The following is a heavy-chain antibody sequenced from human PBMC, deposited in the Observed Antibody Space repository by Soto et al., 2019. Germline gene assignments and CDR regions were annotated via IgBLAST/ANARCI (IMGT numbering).Heavy chain of an antibody. CDR2: INAGNGNT. CDR3: ARAVAVAADFGY. CDR1: GYTFTGYA. Sequence: QVQLVQSGAEEKKPGASVKVSCKASGYTFTGYAMHWVRQAPGQRLEWMGWINAGNGNTKYSQKFQGRVTITRDTSASAAYMELSSLSSEDTAVYYCARAVAVAADFGYWGQGTLVTVSS. J-gene: IGHJ4*02. V-gene: IGHV1-3*05. D-gene: IGHD6-19*01.